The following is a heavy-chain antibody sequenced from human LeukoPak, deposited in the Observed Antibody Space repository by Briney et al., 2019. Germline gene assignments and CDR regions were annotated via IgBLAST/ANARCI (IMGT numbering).Heavy chain of an antibody. J-gene: IGHJ4*02. Sequence: PSETLSLTCALSTVSGSSGNFWSWVRQPPGEGLEWIGEVHKSGRTNYNPSLKTRVTISIDASKNQLSLELTSVTAADTAVYYCARELRGAPTPGAYSGQGTRVTVSS. CDR1: TVSGSSGNF. V-gene: IGHV4-4*02. D-gene: IGHD1-26*01. CDR3: ARELRGAPTPGAY. CDR2: VHKSGRT.